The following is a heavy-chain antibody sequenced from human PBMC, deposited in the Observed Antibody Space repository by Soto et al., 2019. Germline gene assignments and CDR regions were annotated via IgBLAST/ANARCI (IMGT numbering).Heavy chain of an antibody. D-gene: IGHD2-2*01. V-gene: IGHV3-30*18. CDR3: AKGQHCSTTSCYFYFYGMDV. J-gene: IGHJ6*02. CDR2: ISYDGSNI. Sequence: QVQLVESGGGVVQPGRSLRLSCAASGFIFNTYGMHWVRQAPGKGLEWVAVISYDGSNIYYAGSVKGRLTISRDNSKNTLYLQMNSLRAEDTAVYYCAKGQHCSTTSCYFYFYGMDVWGQGTKVAVSS. CDR1: GFIFNTYG.